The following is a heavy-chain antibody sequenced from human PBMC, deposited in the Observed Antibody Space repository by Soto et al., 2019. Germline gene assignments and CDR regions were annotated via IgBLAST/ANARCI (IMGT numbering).Heavy chain of an antibody. D-gene: IGHD6-19*01. V-gene: IGHV1-46*03. Sequence: ASVKVSCKASGYTFTCYYMHWVRQAPGQGLEWMGRINPSGGSTSYAQKFQGRVTMTRDTSTSTVYMELSSLRSEDTAVYYCARVSLQWLAWFDPWGQGTLVTVSS. CDR1: GYTFTCYY. CDR3: ARVSLQWLAWFDP. J-gene: IGHJ5*02. CDR2: INPSGGST.